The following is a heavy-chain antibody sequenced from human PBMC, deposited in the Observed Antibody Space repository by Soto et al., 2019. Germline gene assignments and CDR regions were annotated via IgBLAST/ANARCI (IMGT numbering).Heavy chain of an antibody. D-gene: IGHD3-22*01. J-gene: IGHJ4*02. CDR2: ISAYNGNT. V-gene: IGHV1-18*01. CDR3: ARDYYDSSGYYPSPFDY. CDR1: GYTFTSYG. Sequence: GASVKVSCKASGYTFTSYGISWVRQAPGQGLEWMGWISAYNGNTNYAQKLQGRVTMTTDTSTSTAYMELRSLRSDDTAVYYCARDYYDSSGYYPSPFDYWGQGTLVTVS.